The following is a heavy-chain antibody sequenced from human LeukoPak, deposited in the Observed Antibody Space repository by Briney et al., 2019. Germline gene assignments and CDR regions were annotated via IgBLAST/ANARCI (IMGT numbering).Heavy chain of an antibody. Sequence: PSETLSLTYTVSGGSISSYYWSWIRQPPGKGLEWIGYIYYSGSTNYNPSLKSRVTISVDTSKNQFSLKLSSVTAADTAVYYCARSGIGYFDYWGQGTLVTVSS. CDR1: GGSISSYY. J-gene: IGHJ4*02. CDR2: IYYSGST. D-gene: IGHD2-15*01. CDR3: ARSGIGYFDY. V-gene: IGHV4-59*01.